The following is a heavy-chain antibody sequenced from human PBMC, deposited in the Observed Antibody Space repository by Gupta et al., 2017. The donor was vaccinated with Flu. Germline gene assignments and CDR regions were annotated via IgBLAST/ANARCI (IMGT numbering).Heavy chain of an antibody. CDR3: ATDLNWSFDC. CDR2: IRTEHYENSAT. V-gene: IGHV3-48*02. CDR1: GFTFSDSP. J-gene: IGHJ4*02. D-gene: IGHD1-1*01. Sequence: EVRLVESGGGLVQPGGSLRLSCAASGFTFSDSPMNWVRQAPGKGLGWLSNIRTEHYENSATSYADSVKGRFTVSRDDAKNSLYLQMNSLRDEDTAVYYCATDLNWSFDCWGQGILVTVSS.